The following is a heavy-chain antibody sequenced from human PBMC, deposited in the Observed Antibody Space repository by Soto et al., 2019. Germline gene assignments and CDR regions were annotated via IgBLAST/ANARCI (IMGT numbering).Heavy chain of an antibody. CDR2: IYSSGGS. D-gene: IGHD3-22*01. J-gene: IGHJ4*02. V-gene: IGHV4-61*01. Sequence: SETLSLTCTVSGGCVSGGSDYWSWIRQPPGKGLEWIGYIYSSGGSNYSPSLKSRVTISVDTSKNQFTLKLRSVTAADTAVYYCVREANYYDSSGYWDDYWGQGTLVTVSS. CDR3: VREANYYDSSGYWDDY. CDR1: GGCVSGGSDY.